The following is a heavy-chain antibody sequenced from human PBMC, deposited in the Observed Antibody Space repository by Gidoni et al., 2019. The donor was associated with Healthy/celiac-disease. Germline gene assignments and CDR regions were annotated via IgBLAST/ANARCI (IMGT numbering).Heavy chain of an antibody. CDR1: GYSFTSYW. D-gene: IGHD6-13*01. V-gene: IGHV5-51*01. CDR3: ARLVSRSSWPNFDY. J-gene: IGHJ4*02. Sequence: EVQLVQAGAEVKKHGQSLTISCKGSGYSFTSYWIGWVRQMPGKGLEWMGIIYPGDSDTRYSPSCQGQVTISADKSISTAYLQWSSLKAADTAMYYCARLVSRSSWPNFDYWGQGTQVTVSS. CDR2: IYPGDSDT.